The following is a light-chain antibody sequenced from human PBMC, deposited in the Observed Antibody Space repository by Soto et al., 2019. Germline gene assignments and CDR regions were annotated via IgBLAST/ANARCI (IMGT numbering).Light chain of an antibody. J-gene: IGKJ5*01. CDR3: QQSDT. Sequence: EIVLTQSPGTLSLSPGEIATLSCRASQSVSSTYLAWYQQKPGQAPRLLIYGTSSRATGIPDRFSGSGSGTDFTLTISRLEPEDFAVYYCQQSDTFGQGTRLEI. CDR2: GTS. V-gene: IGKV3-20*01. CDR1: QSVSSTY.